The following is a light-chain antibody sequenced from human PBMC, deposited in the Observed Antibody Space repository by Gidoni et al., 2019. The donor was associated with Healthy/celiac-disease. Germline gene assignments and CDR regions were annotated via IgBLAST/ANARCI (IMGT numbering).Light chain of an antibody. CDR3: CSYAGSSRV. V-gene: IGLV2-23*02. CDR1: SSDVGSYNL. CDR2: EVS. Sequence: SALTQPASVSGSPGQSITISCTGTSSDVGSYNLVSWYQQHPGKAPKLMSYEVSKRPSGVSNRFSGSKSGNTASLTISGLQAEDEADYYCCSYAGSSRVFGGGTKLTVL. J-gene: IGLJ3*02.